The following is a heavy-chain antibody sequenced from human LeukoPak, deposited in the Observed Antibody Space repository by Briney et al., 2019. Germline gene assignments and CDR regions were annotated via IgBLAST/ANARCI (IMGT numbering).Heavy chain of an antibody. D-gene: IGHD6-13*01. Sequence: SETLSLTCAVYGGSFSGYYWSWIRQPPGKGLEWIGEINHSGSTNYNPSLKSRVTISVDTSKNQFSLKLSSVTAADTAVYYCARRAAAGTFGYWGQGTLVTVSS. V-gene: IGHV4-34*01. CDR1: GGSFSGYY. CDR2: INHSGST. CDR3: ARRAAAGTFGY. J-gene: IGHJ4*02.